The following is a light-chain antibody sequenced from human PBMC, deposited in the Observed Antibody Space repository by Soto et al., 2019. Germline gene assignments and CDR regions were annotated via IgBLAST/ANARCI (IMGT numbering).Light chain of an antibody. J-gene: IGKJ2*01. CDR3: QQPRDT. V-gene: IGKV3-11*01. Sequence: EIVLTQSPATLSLSPGERATLSCRASQSVSSYLAWYQQKPGQAPRLLIYDASNRATGIPARFSGSGSGTDFTLTISSLEPEAFAVYYCQQPRDTFGQGTKLEIK. CDR1: QSVSSY. CDR2: DAS.